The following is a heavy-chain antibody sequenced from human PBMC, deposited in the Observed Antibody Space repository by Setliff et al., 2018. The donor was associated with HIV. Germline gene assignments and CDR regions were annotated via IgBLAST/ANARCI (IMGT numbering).Heavy chain of an antibody. CDR1: GGSFSGYY. CDR3: ARGLPYYYGSGRRSYYYMDV. CDR2: INHSGST. J-gene: IGHJ6*03. Sequence: SETLSLTCAVYGGSFSGYYWSWIRQPPGKGLEWIGEINHSGSTNYNPSLKSRVTISVDMSKNQFSLKLSSVTAADTAVDYCARGLPYYYGSGRRSYYYMDVWGKGTTVTVSS. V-gene: IGHV4-34*01. D-gene: IGHD3-10*01.